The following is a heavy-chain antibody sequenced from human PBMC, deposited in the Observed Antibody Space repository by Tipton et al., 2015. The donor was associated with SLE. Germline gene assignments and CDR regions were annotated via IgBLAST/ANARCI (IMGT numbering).Heavy chain of an antibody. CDR2: INHSGST. V-gene: IGHV4-34*01. CDR3: VYGDWLGLDY. CDR1: GGSFSGYY. Sequence: LRLSCNVSGGSFSGYYWSWIRQPPGKGLEWIGEINHSGSTNYNPSLKSRVTISVDTSKNQFSLKLSSVTAADTAVYYCVYGDWLGLDYWGQGTLVTVSS. J-gene: IGHJ4*02. D-gene: IGHD4-17*01.